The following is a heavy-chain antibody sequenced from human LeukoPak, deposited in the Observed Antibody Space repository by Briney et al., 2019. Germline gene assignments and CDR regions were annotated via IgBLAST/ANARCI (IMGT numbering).Heavy chain of an antibody. D-gene: IGHD6-13*01. CDR2: ISSSSSTI. CDR3: ARDDSSSWYYFDY. Sequence: GGSLRLSCAASGFPFSSHWVNWVRQAPGKGLEWVSYISSSSSTIYYADSVKGRFTISRDNAKNSLYLQMNSLRAEDTAVYYCARDDSSSWYYFDYWGQGTLVTVSS. V-gene: IGHV3-48*01. J-gene: IGHJ4*02. CDR1: GFPFSSHW.